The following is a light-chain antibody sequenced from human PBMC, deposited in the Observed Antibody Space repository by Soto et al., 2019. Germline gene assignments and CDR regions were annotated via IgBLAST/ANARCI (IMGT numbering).Light chain of an antibody. CDR2: GDN. CDR3: QSYDSSLTTLV. V-gene: IGLV1-40*01. J-gene: IGLJ7*01. Sequence: QSVLTQPPSVSGAPGQRVAISCTGSSSNIGAEYDVHWYQQLPGTAPKRLIYGDNNRPSGVPDRFSGSKSGTSASLAITGLQPEEEADYYCQSYDSSLTTLVFGTGTQLTVL. CDR1: SSNIGAEYD.